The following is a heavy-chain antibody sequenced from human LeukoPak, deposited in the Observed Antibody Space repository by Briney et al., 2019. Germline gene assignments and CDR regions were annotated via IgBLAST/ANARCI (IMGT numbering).Heavy chain of an antibody. CDR2: IYYSGST. Sequence: SETLSLTCTVSGGSISSSSYYWGWIRQPPGKGLEWIGRIYYSGSTYYNPSPKSRVTISVDTSKNQFSLKLSSVTAADTVVYYCARRVGSYYYYMDVWGKGTTVTVSS. J-gene: IGHJ6*03. V-gene: IGHV4-39*01. CDR1: GGSISSSSYY. D-gene: IGHD3-10*01. CDR3: ARRVGSYYYYMDV.